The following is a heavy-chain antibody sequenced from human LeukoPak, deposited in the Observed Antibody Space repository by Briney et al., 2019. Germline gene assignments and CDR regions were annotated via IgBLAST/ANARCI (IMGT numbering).Heavy chain of an antibody. CDR3: ARGGAARLHFQN. V-gene: IGHV4-34*01. CDR1: GGSFSGYY. D-gene: IGHD6-6*01. J-gene: IGHJ1*01. Sequence: SETLSLTCAVYGGSFSGYYWSWIRQPPWKGLEWIGEINHSGSTNYNPSLQSRVTISVDTFKNQFPLNLNSVTAADTAVYYCARGGAARLHFQNWGQGTLVTVSS. CDR2: INHSGST.